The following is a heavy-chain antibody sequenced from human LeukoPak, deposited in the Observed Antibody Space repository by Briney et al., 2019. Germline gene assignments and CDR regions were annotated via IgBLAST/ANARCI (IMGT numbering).Heavy chain of an antibody. V-gene: IGHV3-7*01. CDR2: IKEDGSEK. Sequence: PGGSLRLSCAASGLTFSTYAMSWVRQAPGKGLEWVANIKEDGSEKYYMDSVKGRFTISRDHAKNSLFLQMNSLRADDTAVYYCAKYRLIWLPAPVFDYWGQGTLVTVSS. D-gene: IGHD5-12*01. J-gene: IGHJ4*02. CDR3: AKYRLIWLPAPVFDY. CDR1: GLTFSTYA.